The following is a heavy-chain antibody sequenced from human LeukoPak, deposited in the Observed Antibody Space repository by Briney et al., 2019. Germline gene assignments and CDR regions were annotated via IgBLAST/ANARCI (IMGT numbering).Heavy chain of an antibody. CDR3: AKDPNGDYIGAFDF. Sequence: PGGSLRLSCAASGFTFSSYSMNWVRQAPGKGLEWVSAIGGGGGNIHYAESVKGRFTISRDNSKSTLFLHMNSLRADDTAVYYCAKDPNGDYIGAFDFWGQGTMVSVSS. D-gene: IGHD4-17*01. V-gene: IGHV3-23*01. CDR1: GFTFSSYS. CDR2: IGGGGGNI. J-gene: IGHJ3*01.